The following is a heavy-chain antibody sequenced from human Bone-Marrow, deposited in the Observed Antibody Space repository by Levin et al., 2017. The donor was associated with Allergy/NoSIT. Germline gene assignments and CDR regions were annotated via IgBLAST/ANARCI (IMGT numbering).Heavy chain of an antibody. D-gene: IGHD5-24*01. CDR1: AFTFSNFA. CDR3: AKDGGGDGRTTYDVGIDY. Sequence: GGSLRLSCAASAFTFSNFAMSWVRQAPGKGLEWVSSISTSGDKTYYVDSVKGRFTISRDNSENTLYMQMNSLRADDTAVYYCAKDGGGDGRTTYDVGIDYWGQGTLVTVSS. J-gene: IGHJ4*02. V-gene: IGHV3-23*01. CDR2: ISTSGDKT.